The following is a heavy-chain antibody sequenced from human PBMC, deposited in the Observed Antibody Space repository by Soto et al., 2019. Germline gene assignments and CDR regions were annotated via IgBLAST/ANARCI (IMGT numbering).Heavy chain of an antibody. J-gene: IGHJ6*02. CDR3: GPGVYFSSSDGSREYYYGLDV. V-gene: IGHV3-23*01. CDR1: GFTFSAYT. D-gene: IGHD2-2*01. Sequence: GGCLRLCCTASGFTFSAYTLSWVRQAPGKGLEWVSSITGSGNTHYADSVKGRFTISRDNSKNTVYLQMNTLRAEDTAVYYCGPGVYFSSSDGSREYYYGLDVWGHGTTVTVSS. CDR2: ITGSGNT.